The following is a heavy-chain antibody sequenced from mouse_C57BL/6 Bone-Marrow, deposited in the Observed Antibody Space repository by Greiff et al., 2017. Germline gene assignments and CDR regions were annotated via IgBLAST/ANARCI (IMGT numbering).Heavy chain of an antibody. Sequence: QVQLQQPGAELVMPGASVKLSCKASGYTFTSYWMHWVKQRPGQGLEWIGEIDPSYSYTNYNQKFKGKATLTVDKSSSTAYMQRSSLTSEDSAVYDCAREGNWDVGGYWGQGTTLIVSS. CDR1: GYTFTSYW. V-gene: IGHV1-69*01. CDR3: AREGNWDVGGY. J-gene: IGHJ2*01. CDR2: IDPSYSYT. D-gene: IGHD4-1*01.